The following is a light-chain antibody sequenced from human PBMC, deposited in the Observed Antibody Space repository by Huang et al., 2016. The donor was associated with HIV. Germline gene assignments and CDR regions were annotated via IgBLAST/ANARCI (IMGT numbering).Light chain of an antibody. J-gene: IGKJ4*01. Sequence: AIQLTQSPSSLSASVGDRVTITCRASQGISSALAWYQQQPGKAPKLLIYDASSLESGVPSRFSGSGSGTDFTLTISSLQPEDFATYYCQQFNNYPTFGGGTKVEIK. CDR1: QGISSA. V-gene: IGKV1D-13*01. CDR2: DAS. CDR3: QQFNNYPT.